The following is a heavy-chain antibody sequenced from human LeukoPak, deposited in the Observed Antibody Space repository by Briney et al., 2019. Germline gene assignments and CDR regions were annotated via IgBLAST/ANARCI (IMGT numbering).Heavy chain of an antibody. Sequence: PSETLSLTCTVSSGSISTFYWSWIRQPPGKGLKWIGYVYQSGTTSYNPSLKRRVTISADTSKNQFSLRVTSVTAADTAVYYCARHGGSLGYFDHWGQGTLVTVSS. CDR3: ARHGGSLGYFDH. CDR2: VYQSGTT. V-gene: IGHV4-59*08. J-gene: IGHJ4*02. CDR1: SGSISTFY. D-gene: IGHD1-26*01.